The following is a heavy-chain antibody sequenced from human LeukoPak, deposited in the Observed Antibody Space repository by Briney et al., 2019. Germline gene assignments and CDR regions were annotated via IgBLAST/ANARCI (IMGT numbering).Heavy chain of an antibody. Sequence: GGSLRLSCAASGFTFSSDEMNWVRQAPGKGLEWVSYISSSGSTIYYADSVKGRFTISRDNAKNSLYLQMNSLRAEDTAVYYCARGVDYYDSSGSFDPWGQGTLVTVSS. CDR3: ARGVDYYDSSGSFDP. CDR1: GFTFSSDE. CDR2: ISSSGSTI. V-gene: IGHV3-48*03. D-gene: IGHD3-22*01. J-gene: IGHJ5*02.